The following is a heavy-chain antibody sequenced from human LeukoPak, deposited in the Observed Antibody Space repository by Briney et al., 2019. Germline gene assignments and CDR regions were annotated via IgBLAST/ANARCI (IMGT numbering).Heavy chain of an antibody. Sequence: GGSLRLSCAASGFTFTSYSMNWVRQAPGKGLEWVSTISGGGGSTYYADSVKGRFTISRDNSKSTLYLQVNSLRAEDTAVYYCAKGGKWDVPPFDYWGQGTLVTVSS. J-gene: IGHJ4*02. V-gene: IGHV3-23*01. D-gene: IGHD1-26*01. CDR3: AKGGKWDVPPFDY. CDR1: GFTFTSYS. CDR2: ISGGGGST.